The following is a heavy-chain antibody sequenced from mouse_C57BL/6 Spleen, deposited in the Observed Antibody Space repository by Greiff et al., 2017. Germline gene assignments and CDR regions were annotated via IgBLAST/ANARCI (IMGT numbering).Heavy chain of an antibody. CDR2: ISSGSSTI. V-gene: IGHV5-17*01. CDR3: ARRGIYDGYSYWYFDV. J-gene: IGHJ1*03. CDR1: GFTFSDYG. D-gene: IGHD2-3*01. Sequence: EVKVEESGGGLVKPGGSLKLSCAASGFTFSDYGMHWVRQAPEKGLEWVAYISSGSSTIYYADTVKGRFTISRDNAKNTLFLQMTSLRSEDTAMYYCARRGIYDGYSYWYFDVWGTGTTVTVSS.